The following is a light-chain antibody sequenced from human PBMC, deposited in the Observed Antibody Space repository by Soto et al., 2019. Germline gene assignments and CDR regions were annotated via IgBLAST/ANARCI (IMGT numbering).Light chain of an antibody. Sequence: DTVMTQSPDSLAVSLGGRATIHCKSSQNVFFDSTNQNYLAWYQXKPGQAPKXXLLWASARQSGVPDRFSGSGSGTDLTITITSLQAEDAEVYYCQQYYYFPLTFGGGTKVDIK. CDR1: QNVFFDSTNQNY. CDR3: QQYYYFPLT. CDR2: WAS. J-gene: IGKJ4*01. V-gene: IGKV4-1*01.